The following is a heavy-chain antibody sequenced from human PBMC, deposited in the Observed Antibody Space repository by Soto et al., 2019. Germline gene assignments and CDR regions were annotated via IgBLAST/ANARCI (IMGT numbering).Heavy chain of an antibody. V-gene: IGHV3-15*01. CDR1: GFTFSPYY. Sequence: PGGSLRLSCAASGFTFSPYYMSWVRQAPGKGLEWVGRIKSKTDGGTTDYAAPVKGRFTISRDDSKNTLYLQMNSLKTEDTAVYYCTTNNYYDSSGYSDFDYWGQGTLVTVSS. J-gene: IGHJ4*02. CDR3: TTNNYYDSSGYSDFDY. D-gene: IGHD3-22*01. CDR2: IKSKTDGGTT.